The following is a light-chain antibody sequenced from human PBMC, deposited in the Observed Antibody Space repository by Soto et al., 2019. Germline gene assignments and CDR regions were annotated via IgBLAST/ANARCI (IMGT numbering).Light chain of an antibody. CDR2: SNN. J-gene: IGLJ2*01. CDR1: SSNIVSNT. CDR3: AAWDDSLNGVV. V-gene: IGLV1-44*01. Sequence: QSVLTQPPSASGTPGQRVPISCSGSSSNIVSNTVNGYQQLPGTAPNLLIYSNNQRPSGVPDRFSGYKSGTSASLAISGLQSVDEADYYCAAWDDSLNGVVFGGGTKVTV.